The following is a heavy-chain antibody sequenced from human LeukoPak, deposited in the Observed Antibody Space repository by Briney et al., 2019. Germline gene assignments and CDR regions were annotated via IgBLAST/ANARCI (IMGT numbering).Heavy chain of an antibody. CDR3: ARRRAGMYSSSWYGEFDY. Sequence: SETLSLTCTVSGGSISSYYWSWIRQPAGRGLEWIGRMYTSGSTNYNPSLKSRVTMSVDTSKNQFSLKLSSVTAADTAVYYCARRRAGMYSSSWYGEFDYWGQGTLVTVSS. V-gene: IGHV4-4*07. J-gene: IGHJ4*02. CDR2: MYTSGST. CDR1: GGSISSYY. D-gene: IGHD6-13*01.